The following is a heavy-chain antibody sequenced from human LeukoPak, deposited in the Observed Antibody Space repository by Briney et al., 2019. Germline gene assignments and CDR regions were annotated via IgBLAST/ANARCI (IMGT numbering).Heavy chain of an antibody. CDR2: ISGSSSTI. J-gene: IGHJ3*02. CDR1: ELTFSSYS. V-gene: IGHV3-48*01. CDR3: AKGVLGSTGTYAFDI. D-gene: IGHD2-2*01. Sequence: PGGSLRLSCAASELTFSSYSMNWVRQAPGKGLEWVSYISGSSSTIYYADSVKGRFTISRDNSKTTLYLQMNSLRAEDTAVYYCAKGVLGSTGTYAFDIWGQGTMVTVSS.